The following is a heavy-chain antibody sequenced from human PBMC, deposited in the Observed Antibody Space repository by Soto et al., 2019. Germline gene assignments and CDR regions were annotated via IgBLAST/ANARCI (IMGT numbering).Heavy chain of an antibody. D-gene: IGHD2-8*01. CDR3: ARLMGTSFDL. J-gene: IGHJ4*02. Sequence: PGGSLRLSCAASGFAFSYAWMSWVRQAPGKGLEWVGRIKSKTDGGTTDYAAPVKGRFTISRDDSKKSLYLQMNSLKPDDTAMYFCARLMGTSFDLWGQGALVTVSS. CDR1: GFAFSYAW. CDR2: IKSKTDGGTT. V-gene: IGHV3-15*01.